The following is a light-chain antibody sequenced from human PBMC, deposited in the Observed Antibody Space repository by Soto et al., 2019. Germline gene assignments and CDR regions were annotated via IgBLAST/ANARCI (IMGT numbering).Light chain of an antibody. J-gene: IGLJ2*01. CDR1: SSNIGGTNY. CDR3: ASWDDRLGAVI. CDR2: SNN. Sequence: QSVLTQPRSASGSPWQGVFISCSGSSSNIGGTNYAYWYQQLPGAAPKLLMHSNNLRPSGVPERISGSKSGTSASLAISGLRSEDEAVYYCASWDDRLGAVIFGGGTKVTV. V-gene: IGLV1-47*02.